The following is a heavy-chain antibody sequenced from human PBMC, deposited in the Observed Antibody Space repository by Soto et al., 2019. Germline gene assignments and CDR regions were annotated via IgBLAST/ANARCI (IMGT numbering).Heavy chain of an antibody. CDR1: GFTFNDAW. V-gene: IGHV3-15*07. Sequence: GGSLRLSCAASGFTFNDAWMNWVRQAPGKGLKWVGRIKSKTDGGATDYAAPVKGRFTISRDNAKNSLYLQMNSLRAEDTAVYYCARDQLYYNDFSGRPLNAFDVWGQGTMVTVSS. CDR3: ARDQLYYNDFSGRPLNAFDV. D-gene: IGHD3-22*01. CDR2: IKSKTDGGAT. J-gene: IGHJ3*01.